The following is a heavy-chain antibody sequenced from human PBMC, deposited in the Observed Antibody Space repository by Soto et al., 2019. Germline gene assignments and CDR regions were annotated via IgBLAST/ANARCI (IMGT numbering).Heavy chain of an antibody. V-gene: IGHV3-23*01. J-gene: IGHJ4*02. CDR3: AKDGSGKFDY. CDR1: GFIFSNYA. CDR2: ITGSGGST. Sequence: EVQLLESGGGLVQPGGSLRLSCAASGFIFSNYAMSWVRQAPEKGLEWVSTITGSGGSTSYADSVKGRFTISRDTSKNTLYLQMNSLRAEDTAVYYCAKDGSGKFDYWGQGTLVTVSS. D-gene: IGHD3-10*01.